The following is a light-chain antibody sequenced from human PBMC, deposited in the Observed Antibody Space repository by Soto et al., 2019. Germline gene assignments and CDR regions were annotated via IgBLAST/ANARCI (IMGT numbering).Light chain of an antibody. CDR2: DAS. CDR1: QDISNY. J-gene: IGKJ3*01. CDR3: QQYDNPLFT. Sequence: DIQMTQSPSSLSASVGDRVTITCQASQDISNYLNWYQQKPGKAPKLLIYDASNLETGVPSRFSGSGSGTDFTFTISSLQPEDIATYYCQQYDNPLFTFGPGTKVDIE. V-gene: IGKV1-33*01.